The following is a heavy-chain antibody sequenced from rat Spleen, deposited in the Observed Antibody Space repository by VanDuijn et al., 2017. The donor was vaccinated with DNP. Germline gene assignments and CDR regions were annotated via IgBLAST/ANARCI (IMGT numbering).Heavy chain of an antibody. CDR1: RITFSDHN. CDR3: AGRPPPTRGPFDY. D-gene: IGHD1-4*01. V-gene: IGHV5-7*01. Sequence: EVQLVESGGGLVQPGRSLKLSCAVSRITFSDHNMAWVRQAPKKGLEWVATISYDGSDTYDQDSVKGRFTISRDNAKSTLYLQMDSLRSEDTATYYCAGRPPPTRGPFDYWGQGVTVTVSS. J-gene: IGHJ2*01. CDR2: ISYDGSDT.